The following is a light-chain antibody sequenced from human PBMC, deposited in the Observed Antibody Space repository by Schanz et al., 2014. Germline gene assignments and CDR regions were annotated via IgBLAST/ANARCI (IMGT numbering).Light chain of an antibody. V-gene: IGLV2-23*01. J-gene: IGLJ3*02. CDR2: EGS. CDR3: AAWDDSLSGRG. CDR1: SSDVGSYNL. Sequence: QSALTQPASVSGSPGQSITISCTGTSSDVGSYNLVSWYQQHPGKASKLMIYEGSKRPSGVSNRLSGSKSGTTASLTISGRQAEDEADYCCAAWDDSLSGRGFGGGTK.